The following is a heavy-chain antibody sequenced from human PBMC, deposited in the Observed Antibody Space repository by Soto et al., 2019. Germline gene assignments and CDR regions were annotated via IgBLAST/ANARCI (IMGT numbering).Heavy chain of an antibody. J-gene: IGHJ3*02. D-gene: IGHD3-9*01. CDR3: ARGDILLAFDI. Sequence: PSETLSLTCTVSGGSISSYYWSWIRQPPGKGLEWIGYIYYSGSTNYNPSLKSRVTISVDTSKNQFSLKLSSVTAADTAVYYCARGDILLAFDIWGQGTMVTVSS. CDR1: GGSISSYY. CDR2: IYYSGST. V-gene: IGHV4-59*01.